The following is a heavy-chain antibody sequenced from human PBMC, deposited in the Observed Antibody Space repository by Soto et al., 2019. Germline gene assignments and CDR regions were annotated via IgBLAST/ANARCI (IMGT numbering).Heavy chain of an antibody. J-gene: IGHJ6*03. CDR3: ARGSCTNGVCYPYYYYYYMDV. CDR2: IWYEGRNK. CDR1: GFTFSSYG. V-gene: IGHV3-33*01. D-gene: IGHD2-8*01. Sequence: QVQLVESGGGVVQPGRSLRLSCAASGFTFSSYGMHWVRQAPGKGLEWVAVIWYEGRNKYYADSVKGRFTISRDNSKNTLYLQMNSLRAEDTAVYYCARGSCTNGVCYPYYYYYYMDVWGKGTTVTVSS.